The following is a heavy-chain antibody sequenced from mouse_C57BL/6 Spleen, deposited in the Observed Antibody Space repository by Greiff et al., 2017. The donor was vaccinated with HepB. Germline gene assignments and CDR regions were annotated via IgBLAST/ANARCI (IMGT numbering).Heavy chain of an antibody. CDR3: ARWWQLRLLFDY. Sequence: QVQLQQPGAELVRPGTSVKLSCKASGYTFTSYWMHWVKQRPGQGLEWIGVIDPSDSYTNYNQKFKGKATLTVDTSSSTAYMQLSSLTSEDSAVYYCARWWQLRLLFDYWGQGTTLTVSS. V-gene: IGHV1-59*01. CDR1: GYTFTSYW. D-gene: IGHD3-2*02. CDR2: IDPSDSYT. J-gene: IGHJ2*01.